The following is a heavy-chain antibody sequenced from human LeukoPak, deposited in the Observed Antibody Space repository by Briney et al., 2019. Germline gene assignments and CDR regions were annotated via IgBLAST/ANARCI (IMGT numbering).Heavy chain of an antibody. D-gene: IGHD3-22*01. CDR2: INPNSGGT. CDR3: ARARMTSYDSRPNWLDP. V-gene: IGHV1-2*02. CDR1: GYTFTSYY. J-gene: IGHJ5*02. Sequence: GASVKVSCKASGYTFTSYYMHWVRQAPGQGLEWMGWINPNSGGTNYAQKFQGRVTMTRDTSISTAYMELSRLRSDDTAVYYCARARMTSYDSRPNWLDPWGQGTLVTVSS.